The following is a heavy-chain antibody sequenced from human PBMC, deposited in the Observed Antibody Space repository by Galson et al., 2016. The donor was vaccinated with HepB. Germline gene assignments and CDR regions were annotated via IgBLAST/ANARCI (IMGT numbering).Heavy chain of an antibody. V-gene: IGHV5-10-1*01. J-gene: IGHJ3*02. CDR1: GYNFTTYW. CDR3: ARHSAGYYDILAGFYRGVFDI. D-gene: IGHD3-9*01. CDR2: IDPSDSYT. Sequence: QSGAEVKKPGDSLRISCKGSGYNFTTYWISWVRQMPGKGLEWMGRIDPSDSYTNYSPSFQGHVTISADSPAKSINIAYLQWSSLKASDTAMYYCARHSAGYYDILAGFYRGVFDIWGQGTMVTVSS.